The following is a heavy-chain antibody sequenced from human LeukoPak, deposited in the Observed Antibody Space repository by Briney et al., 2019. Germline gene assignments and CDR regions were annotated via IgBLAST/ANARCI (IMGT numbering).Heavy chain of an antibody. CDR3: AVAYYYGSGALNDY. CDR2: IYSGGST. D-gene: IGHD3-10*01. CDR1: GFTVSSNY. J-gene: IGHJ4*02. V-gene: IGHV3-66*01. Sequence: GGSLRLSCAASGFTVSSNYMSWVRQAPGKGPEWVSVIYSGGSTYYADSVKGRFTISRDNSKNTLYLQMNSLRAEDTAVYYCAVAYYYGSGALNDYWGQGTLVTVSS.